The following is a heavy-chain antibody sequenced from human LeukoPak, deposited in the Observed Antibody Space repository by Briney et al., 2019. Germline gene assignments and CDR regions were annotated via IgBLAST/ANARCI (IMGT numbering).Heavy chain of an antibody. J-gene: IGHJ4*02. CDR1: GITLSNYG. CDR3: AKRGVVIRVILVGFHKEAYYFDS. D-gene: IGHD3-22*01. Sequence: GGSLRLSCAVSGITLSNYGMSWVRQGPGKGLEWVAGISGSGGSTNYADSVKGRFTISRDNPKNTLYLQMNSLRAEDTAVYFCAKRGVVIRVILVGFHKEAYYFDSWGQGALVTVSS. CDR2: ISGSGGST. V-gene: IGHV3-23*01.